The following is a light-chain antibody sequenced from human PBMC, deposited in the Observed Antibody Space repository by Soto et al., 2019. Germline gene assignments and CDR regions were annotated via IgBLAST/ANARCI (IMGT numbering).Light chain of an antibody. V-gene: IGKV1-39*01. CDR2: AAS. Sequence: DIQMTQSPSSLSASVGDRVTITCRASQSISSYLNWYQQKPGKAPKVLIYAASSLQSRVPSRFSGSGSGTDFTLTISSLQPEDFATYYCQQSYSTPRTFGPGTKVDTK. CDR3: QQSYSTPRT. J-gene: IGKJ3*01. CDR1: QSISSY.